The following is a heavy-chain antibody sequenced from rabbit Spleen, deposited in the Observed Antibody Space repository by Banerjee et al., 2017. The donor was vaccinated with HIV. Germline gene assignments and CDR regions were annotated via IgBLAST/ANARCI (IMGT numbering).Heavy chain of an antibody. CDR2: IEGGSSAFS. CDR3: ARDAGSGPYIDGYFDL. Sequence: QSLEESGGDLVKPGASLTLTCTAAGFSFSSSYYMCWVRQAPGKGLEWIACIEGGSSAFSYFASWAKGRFTISKTSSTTVTLQMTSLTVADMATYFCARDAGSGPYIDGYFDLWGPGTLVTVS. J-gene: IGHJ4*01. V-gene: IGHV1S40*01. D-gene: IGHD8-1*01. CDR1: GFSFSSSYY.